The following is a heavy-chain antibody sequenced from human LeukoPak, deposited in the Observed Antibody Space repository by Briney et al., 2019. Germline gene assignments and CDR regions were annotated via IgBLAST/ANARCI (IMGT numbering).Heavy chain of an antibody. V-gene: IGHV3-21*01. J-gene: IGHJ6*03. CDR1: GFTFSSYE. Sequence: AGGSLRLSCAASGFTFSSYEMNWVRQAPGKGLEWVSSISSSSSYIYYADSVKGRFTISRDNAKNSLYLQMNSLRAEDTAVYYCARDFDYYYYYMDVWGKGTTVTVSS. CDR3: ARDFDYYYYYMDV. CDR2: ISSSSSYI.